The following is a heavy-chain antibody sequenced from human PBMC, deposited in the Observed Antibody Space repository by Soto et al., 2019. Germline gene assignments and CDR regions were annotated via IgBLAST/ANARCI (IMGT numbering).Heavy chain of an antibody. V-gene: IGHV1-18*04. D-gene: IGHD1-26*01. CDR3: ARDQSGSYYVAIDS. Sequence: QVRLVQSGAEVKKPGASVKVSCKASGYTFANHGISWVRQAPGQGLQWTGWISGYNGNTNYPQKVQGRVTMTTDTSTSTAYMELTSLTSDNTAVYYCARDQSGSYYVAIDSWGQGTLVTVSS. J-gene: IGHJ4*02. CDR2: ISGYNGNT. CDR1: GYTFANHG.